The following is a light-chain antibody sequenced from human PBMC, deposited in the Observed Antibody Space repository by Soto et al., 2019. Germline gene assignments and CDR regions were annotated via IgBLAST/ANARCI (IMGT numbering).Light chain of an antibody. CDR1: QSVVYSSNNKNY. CDR2: WAS. J-gene: IGKJ5*01. Sequence: DIVMTQSPDSLAVSLGERATINCKSSQSVVYSSNNKNYLAWYQQKAGQPPKMLIYWASTRESGVPDRFSGSGSGTDFTLTISSLQAEDVGVYYCQQYDSIPITGGQGTRLEIK. CDR3: QQYDSIPIT. V-gene: IGKV4-1*01.